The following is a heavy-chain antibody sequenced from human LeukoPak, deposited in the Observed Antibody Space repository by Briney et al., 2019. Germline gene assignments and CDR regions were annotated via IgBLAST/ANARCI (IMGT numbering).Heavy chain of an antibody. CDR3: ARQNIYCSRTSCYEVDWFDP. D-gene: IGHD2-2*01. CDR2: IYYSGST. J-gene: IGHJ5*02. CDR1: GGSISSSSYY. V-gene: IGHV4-39*01. Sequence: SETLSLTCTVSGGSISSSSYYWGWIRQPPGKGLEWIGSIYYSGSTYYNPSIKSRVTISVDTSKNQFSLKLSSVTAADTAVYYCARQNIYCSRTSCYEVDWFDPWGQGTLVTVSS.